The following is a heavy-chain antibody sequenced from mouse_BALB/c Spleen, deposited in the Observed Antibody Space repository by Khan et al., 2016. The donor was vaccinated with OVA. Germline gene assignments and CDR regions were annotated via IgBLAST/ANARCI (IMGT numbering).Heavy chain of an antibody. CDR1: GYIFTSYW. D-gene: IGHD2-2*01. CDR3: ARGSGYGNDFAY. Sequence: QVQLKQSGGDLVRPGASVKLSCKTSGYIFTSYWIHWVKQRSGQGLEWIARIYPGTGSTYYNEKFKGKATLTADNSSSTAYMQLSSLKSEDSAVYVCARGSGYGNDFAYWGQGTLVTVSA. J-gene: IGHJ3*01. CDR2: IYPGTGST. V-gene: IGHV1-76*01.